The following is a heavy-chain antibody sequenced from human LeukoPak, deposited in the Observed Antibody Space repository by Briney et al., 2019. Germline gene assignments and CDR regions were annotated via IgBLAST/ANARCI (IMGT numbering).Heavy chain of an antibody. CDR2: ISAYNGNT. D-gene: IGHD2-2*01. V-gene: IGHV1-18*01. CDR3: ATSPVVPVGPQVIDY. CDR1: GYTFTSYG. J-gene: IGHJ4*02. Sequence: ASVKVSCKASGYTFTSYGISWVRQAPGQGLEWMGWISAYNGNTNYAQKLQGRVTMTIDTSTSTAYMELRSLRSDDTAVYYCATSPVVPVGPQVIDYWGQGTLVTVSS.